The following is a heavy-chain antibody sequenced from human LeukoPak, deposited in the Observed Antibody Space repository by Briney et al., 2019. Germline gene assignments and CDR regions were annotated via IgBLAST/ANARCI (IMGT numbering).Heavy chain of an antibody. Sequence: SETLSLTCTVSGGSISSYYWSWIRQPPGEGLEWIGYIYYSGSTNYNPSLKSRVTISVDTSKNQFSLKLSSVTAADTAVYYCARADYGDYYYYYGMDVWGQGTTVTVSS. V-gene: IGHV4-59*01. CDR1: GGSISSYY. J-gene: IGHJ6*02. CDR2: IYYSGST. D-gene: IGHD4-17*01. CDR3: ARADYGDYYYYYGMDV.